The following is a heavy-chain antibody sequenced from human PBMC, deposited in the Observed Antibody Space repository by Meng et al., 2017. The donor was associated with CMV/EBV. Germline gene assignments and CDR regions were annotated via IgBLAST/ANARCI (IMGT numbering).Heavy chain of an antibody. V-gene: IGHV3-20*04. J-gene: IGHJ3*02. CDR3: ARATIFGVAPADAFDI. CDR1: GFTFDDYG. CDR2: INWNGGST. Sequence: GESLKISCAASGFTFDDYGMSWVRQAPGKGLEWVSGINWNGGSTGYADSVKGRFTISRDNAKNSLYLQMNSLRAEDTASYYCARATIFGVAPADAFDIWGQGTMVTVSS. D-gene: IGHD3-3*01.